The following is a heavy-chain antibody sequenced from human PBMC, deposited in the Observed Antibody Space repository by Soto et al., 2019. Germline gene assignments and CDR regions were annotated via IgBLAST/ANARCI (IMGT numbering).Heavy chain of an antibody. CDR3: ARGAGWYTYYYGMDV. D-gene: IGHD6-19*01. CDR2: INAGNGNT. Sequence: GASVKVSCKASGYTFTSYAMHWVRQAPGQRLEWMGWINAGNGNTKYSQKFQGRVTITRDTSASTAYMELSSLRSEDTAVYYCARGAGWYTYYYGMDVWGQGTTVTVSS. CDR1: GYTFTSYA. J-gene: IGHJ6*02. V-gene: IGHV1-3*01.